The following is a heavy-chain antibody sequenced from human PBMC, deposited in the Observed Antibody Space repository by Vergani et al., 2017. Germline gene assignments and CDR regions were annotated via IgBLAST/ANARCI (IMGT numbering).Heavy chain of an antibody. Sequence: QVQLQESGPGLVKPSETLSLTCTVSGGSISSYYWGWIRQPPGKGLEWIGSIYYSGSTYYNPSLKSRVTISVDTSKNQFSLKLSSVTAADTAVYYFARSGIVGATGVEAFDIWGQGTMVTVSS. CDR1: GGSISSYY. D-gene: IGHD1-26*01. J-gene: IGHJ3*02. V-gene: IGHV4-39*01. CDR2: IYYSGST. CDR3: ARSGIVGATGVEAFDI.